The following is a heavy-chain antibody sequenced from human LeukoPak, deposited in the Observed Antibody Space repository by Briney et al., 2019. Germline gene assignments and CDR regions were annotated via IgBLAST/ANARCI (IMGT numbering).Heavy chain of an antibody. CDR2: IIPILGIA. V-gene: IGHV1-69*04. J-gene: IGHJ3*02. CDR3: ARDRGWDIVVVPAAIWDDAFDI. D-gene: IGHD2-2*02. Sequence: SVKVSCKASGGTFSSYTISWVRQAPGQGLEWMGRIIPILGIANYAQKFQGRVTITADKSTSTAYMELSSLRSEDTAVYYCARDRGWDIVVVPAAIWDDAFDIWGQGTMVTVSS. CDR1: GGTFSSYT.